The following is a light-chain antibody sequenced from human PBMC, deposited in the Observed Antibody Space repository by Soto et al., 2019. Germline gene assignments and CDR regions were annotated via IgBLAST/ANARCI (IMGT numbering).Light chain of an antibody. Sequence: QSVLTQPASVSGSPGQSITISCTGTSRDVGSYNLVSWYQQHPGKAPKLMIYEVSKRPSGVSNRFSGSKSGNTASLTISGLQAEDEADYYCCSYAGSSTPIVVFGGGTKLTVL. J-gene: IGLJ2*01. CDR3: CSYAGSSTPIVV. CDR1: SRDVGSYNL. CDR2: EVS. V-gene: IGLV2-23*02.